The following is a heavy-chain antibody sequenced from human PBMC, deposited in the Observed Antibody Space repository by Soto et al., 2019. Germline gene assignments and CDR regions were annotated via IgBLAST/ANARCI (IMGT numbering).Heavy chain of an antibody. CDR3: ARATTVTTDAFDI. V-gene: IGHV4-59*01. CDR1: GGSISSYY. J-gene: IGHJ3*02. CDR2: IYYSGST. Sequence: QVQLQESGPGLVKPSETLSLTCTVSGGSISSYYWSWIRQPPGKGLEWIGYIYYSGSTNYNPSLKSRVTISADTSKNQFSLKLSSVTAADTAVYYCARATTVTTDAFDIWGQGTMVTVSS. D-gene: IGHD4-17*01.